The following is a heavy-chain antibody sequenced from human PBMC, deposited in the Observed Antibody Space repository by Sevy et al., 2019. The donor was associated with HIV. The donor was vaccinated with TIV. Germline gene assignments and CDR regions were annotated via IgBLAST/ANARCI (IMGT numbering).Heavy chain of an antibody. Sequence: GGSLRLSCAASGFTFSSYAMSWVRRAPGKGLEWVSAISGSGGSTYYADSVKGRFTISRDNSKNTLYLQMNSLRAEDTAVYYCAKADVWGSYRYKPFDYWGQGTLVTVSS. V-gene: IGHV3-23*01. D-gene: IGHD3-16*02. J-gene: IGHJ4*02. CDR2: ISGSGGST. CDR3: AKADVWGSYRYKPFDY. CDR1: GFTFSSYA.